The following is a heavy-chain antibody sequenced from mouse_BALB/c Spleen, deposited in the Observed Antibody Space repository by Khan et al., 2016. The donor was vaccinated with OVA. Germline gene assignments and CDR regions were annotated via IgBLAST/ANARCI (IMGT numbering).Heavy chain of an antibody. CDR2: IWGDGST. Sequence: QVQLKQSGPGLVAPSQSLSITCTVSGFSLTGYGVNWVRQPPGKGLEWLGMIWGDGSTDYNSALKSRLNRTKDNSKSQVFLKMNSLQTDDTARYYCARAYYGNYREAMDYWGQGTSVTVSS. CDR1: GFSLTGYG. CDR3: ARAYYGNYREAMDY. V-gene: IGHV2-6-7*01. D-gene: IGHD2-10*01. J-gene: IGHJ4*01.